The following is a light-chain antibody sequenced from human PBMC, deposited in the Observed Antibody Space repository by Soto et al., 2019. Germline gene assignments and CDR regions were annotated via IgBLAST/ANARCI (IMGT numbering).Light chain of an antibody. Sequence: EIVLTQSPATLSLSPGERATLSCRASQSVNRYLAWYQQKPGQAPRLLIYDASMRATGIPARFSGSGSGTDFTLTINSLEPEDFAVYYCQQRSNWLFGGGTKVEIK. J-gene: IGKJ4*01. V-gene: IGKV3-11*01. CDR2: DAS. CDR1: QSVNRY. CDR3: QQRSNWL.